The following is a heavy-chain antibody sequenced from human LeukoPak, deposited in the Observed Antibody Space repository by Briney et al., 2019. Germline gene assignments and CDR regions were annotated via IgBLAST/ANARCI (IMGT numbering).Heavy chain of an antibody. Sequence: SETLSLTCAVSGGSISSGGSSWSWIRQPPGKGLQCIGYIYYSGSSYYNPSLKSRVTISLDTSKNQFSLELTSVTAADTAVYYCARKAFDYGDYAWFDPWGQGTLVTVSS. CDR1: GGSISSGGSS. CDR2: IYYSGSS. J-gene: IGHJ5*02. D-gene: IGHD4-17*01. CDR3: ARKAFDYGDYAWFDP. V-gene: IGHV4-30-4*07.